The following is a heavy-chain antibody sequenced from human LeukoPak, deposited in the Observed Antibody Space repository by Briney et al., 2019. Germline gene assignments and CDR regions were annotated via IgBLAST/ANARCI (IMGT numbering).Heavy chain of an antibody. CDR1: GFTFSSYA. J-gene: IGHJ5*02. CDR3: AREKLSSGWFDP. Sequence: GGSLRLSCAASGFTFSSYAMHWVRQAPGKGLEWVAVISYDGSNKYYADSVKGRFTISRDNSKNTLYLQMNSLRAEDTAVYYCAREKLSSGWFDPWGQGTLVTVFS. D-gene: IGHD6-19*01. V-gene: IGHV3-30*04. CDR2: ISYDGSNK.